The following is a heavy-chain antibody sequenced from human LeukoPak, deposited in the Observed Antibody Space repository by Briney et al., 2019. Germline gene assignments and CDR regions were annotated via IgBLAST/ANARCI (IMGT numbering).Heavy chain of an antibody. V-gene: IGHV3-23*01. Sequence: GGSLRLSCAASGFTFSSYAMSWVRQAPGKGLEWVSAISGSGGSTYYADSVKGRFTISRDNSKNTLYLQMNSLRAEDTAVYYCAKEKKGYLETLTDYWGQGILVTVST. CDR2: ISGSGGST. J-gene: IGHJ4*02. CDR1: GFTFSSYA. CDR3: AKEKKGYLETLTDY. D-gene: IGHD5-18*01.